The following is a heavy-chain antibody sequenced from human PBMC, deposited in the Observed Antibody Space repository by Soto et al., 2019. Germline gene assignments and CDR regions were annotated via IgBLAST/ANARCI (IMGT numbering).Heavy chain of an antibody. D-gene: IGHD1-1*01. CDR1: GDSVSSGSYY. Sequence: QVQLQESGPGLVKPSETLSLTCTVSGDSVSSGSYYWSWIRQPPGKGLEWIGSIYYSGSTNYNPSLKSRVTISVDASTNQFSLNLSSVTAAVTAVYYCARGTTGSNRFDYWGQGTPVTVSS. CDR2: IYYSGST. V-gene: IGHV4-61*01. CDR3: ARGTTGSNRFDY. J-gene: IGHJ4*02.